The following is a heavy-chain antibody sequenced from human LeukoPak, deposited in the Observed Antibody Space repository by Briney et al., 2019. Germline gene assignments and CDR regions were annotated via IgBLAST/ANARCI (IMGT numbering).Heavy chain of an antibody. CDR1: GFTFSAYA. CDR2: IGSDNKP. V-gene: IGHV3-69-1*01. J-gene: IGHJ3*02. CDR3: ARASDHDWGSYRWDAFDI. Sequence: GGSLRLSCEASGFTFSAYAMTWVRQAPGKGLEWVSSIGSDNKPHYSESVKGRFAISRDNARKSLYLQMNSLRAEDTAVYYCARASDHDWGSYRWDAFDIWGQGTMVTVSS. D-gene: IGHD3-16*02.